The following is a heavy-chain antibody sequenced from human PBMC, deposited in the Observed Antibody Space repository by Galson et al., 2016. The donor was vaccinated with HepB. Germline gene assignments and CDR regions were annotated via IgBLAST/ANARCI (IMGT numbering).Heavy chain of an antibody. V-gene: IGHV5-51*01. J-gene: IGHJ6*02. CDR3: ASLHWGSYYYGLDV. Sequence: QSGAEVKKPGESLKISCKGSGYSFTSYWIGWVRQMPGKGLEWMGVIQPPNSETRYSPTFQGQVTISADKSINTAYLQWSSLQASDTAMYYCASLHWGSYYYGLDVWGQGTTVTVSS. CDR2: IQPPNSET. CDR1: GYSFTSYW. D-gene: IGHD7-27*01.